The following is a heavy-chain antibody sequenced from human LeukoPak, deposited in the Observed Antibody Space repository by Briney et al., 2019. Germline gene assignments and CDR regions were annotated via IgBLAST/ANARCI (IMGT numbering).Heavy chain of an antibody. CDR1: GFRFNSYW. V-gene: IGHV3-7*01. CDR3: AREGVTDFDY. J-gene: IGHJ4*02. D-gene: IGHD2-21*02. Sequence: GGSLRLSCVASGFRFNSYWMSWVRQVPGKGLEWVANIKQDGSEKYYVDSVKGRFTISRDNAKNSLYLQMNSLRAEDTAVYYCAREGVTDFDYWGQGTLVTVSS. CDR2: IKQDGSEK.